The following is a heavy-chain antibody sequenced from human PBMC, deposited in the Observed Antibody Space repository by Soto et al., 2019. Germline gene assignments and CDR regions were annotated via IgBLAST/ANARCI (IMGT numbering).Heavy chain of an antibody. CDR1: GYTLTDVS. CDR2: FDPEDGET. J-gene: IGHJ3*02. CDR3: ARGVGRIAVLGDAFDI. Sequence: GASVKVSCKVSGYTLTDVSMQWVRQAPGKGLEWMGGFDPEDGETIYAQKFQGRVTMTEDTATDTAYMELSSLRSEDTAVYYCARGVGRIAVLGDAFDIWGQGTMVTVSS. D-gene: IGHD6-19*01. V-gene: IGHV1-24*01.